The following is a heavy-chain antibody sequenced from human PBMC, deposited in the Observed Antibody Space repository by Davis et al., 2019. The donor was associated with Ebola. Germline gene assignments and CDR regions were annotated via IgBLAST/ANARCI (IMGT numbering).Heavy chain of an antibody. V-gene: IGHV3-23*01. Sequence: GGFLRPSCPASGSTFSSYAMNWVRQAPGKGLEWVPGISGSGDSTYYADSVKGRFTIPRDNSKNTVYLQMNSLRAEDAAVYYDAKGLGSSGWYYFDYWGQGTLVTVSS. D-gene: IGHD6-19*01. CDR2: ISGSGDST. CDR1: GSTFSSYA. CDR3: AKGLGSSGWYYFDY. J-gene: IGHJ4*02.